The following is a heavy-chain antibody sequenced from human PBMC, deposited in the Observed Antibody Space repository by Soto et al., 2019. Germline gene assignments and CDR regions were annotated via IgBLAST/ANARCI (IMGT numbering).Heavy chain of an antibody. J-gene: IGHJ5*02. CDR3: ARGVPADYGDRNWFDP. CDR1: GGSFSGYY. Sequence: ASETLSLTCAVYGGSFSGYYWSWIRQPPGKGLEWIGEINHSGSTNYNPSLKSRVTISVDTSKNQFPLKLSSVTAADTAVYYCARGVPADYGDRNWFDPWGQGTLVTVSS. D-gene: IGHD4-17*01. CDR2: INHSGST. V-gene: IGHV4-34*01.